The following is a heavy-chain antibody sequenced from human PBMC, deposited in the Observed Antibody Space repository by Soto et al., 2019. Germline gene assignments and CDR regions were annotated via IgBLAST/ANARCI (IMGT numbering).Heavy chain of an antibody. V-gene: IGHV3-48*01. J-gene: IGHJ6*02. CDR3: ARDRVVRGVIDYYYYYGMDV. Sequence: PGGSLRLSCAASGFTFSSYSMNWVRQAPGKGLEWVSYISSSSSTIYYADSVKGRFTISRDNAKNSLYLQMNSLRAEDTAVYYCARDRVVRGVIDYYYYYGMDVWGQGTTVTVSS. CDR2: ISSSSSTI. CDR1: GFTFSSYS. D-gene: IGHD3-10*01.